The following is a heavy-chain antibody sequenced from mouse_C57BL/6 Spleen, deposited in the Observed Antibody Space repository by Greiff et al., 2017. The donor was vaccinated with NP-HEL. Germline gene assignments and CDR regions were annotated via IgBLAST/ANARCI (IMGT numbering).Heavy chain of an antibody. V-gene: IGHV1-53*01. D-gene: IGHD2-5*01. CDR2: INPSNGGT. Sequence: VKLQQPGTELVKPGASVKLSCKASGYTFTSYWMHWVKQRPGQGLEWIGNINPSNGGTNYNEKFKSKATLTVDKSSSTAYMQLSSLTSEDSAVYYCARLAYYSNYWWYFDVWGTGTTVTVSS. J-gene: IGHJ1*03. CDR3: ARLAYYSNYWWYFDV. CDR1: GYTFTSYW.